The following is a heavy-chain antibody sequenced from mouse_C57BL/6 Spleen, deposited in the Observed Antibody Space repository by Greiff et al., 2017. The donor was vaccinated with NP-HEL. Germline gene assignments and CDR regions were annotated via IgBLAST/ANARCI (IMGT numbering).Heavy chain of an antibody. D-gene: IGHD1-1*01. CDR1: GYAFSSSW. CDR3: ASGATVVPYYFDY. J-gene: IGHJ2*01. V-gene: IGHV1-82*01. CDR2: IYPGDGDT. Sequence: QVQLKQSGPELVKPGASVKISCKASGYAFSSSWMNWVKQRPGKGLEWIGRIYPGDGDTNYNGKFKGKATLTADKSSSTAYMQLSSLTSEDSAVYFCASGATVVPYYFDYWGQGTTLTVSS.